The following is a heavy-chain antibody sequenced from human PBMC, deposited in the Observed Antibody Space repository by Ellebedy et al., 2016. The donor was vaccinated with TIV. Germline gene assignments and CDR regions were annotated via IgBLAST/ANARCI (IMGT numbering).Heavy chain of an antibody. V-gene: IGHV2-70*11. CDR3: AWLTLTGTNYYNNGMDV. Sequence: SGPTLVKPTQTLTLTCTFSGFSLSTSGMSVSWIRQPPGKALEWLARIDWDDDKYYSTSLKTRLTISKDTSKNQVVLTMTNMDTVDTATYYCAWLTLTGTNYYNNGMDVWGQGTTVTVSS. CDR2: IDWDDDK. D-gene: IGHD1-1*01. J-gene: IGHJ6*02. CDR1: GFSLSTSGMS.